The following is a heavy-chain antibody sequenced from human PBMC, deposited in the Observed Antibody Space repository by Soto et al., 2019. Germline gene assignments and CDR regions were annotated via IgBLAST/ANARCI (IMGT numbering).Heavy chain of an antibody. J-gene: IGHJ4*02. CDR1: GGSIGNSY. CDR3: ARHSSSWPIFDY. Sequence: QVQLQESGPGLVKPSETLSLTCTVSGGSIGNSYWSWIRQSPGKGLEWIGYIYYSGSSNYNPSLKSRVSISVDTSKNRFSLQLSYVTAADTAVYYCARHSSSWPIFDYWGQGTLVIVSS. V-gene: IGHV4-59*08. CDR2: IYYSGSS. D-gene: IGHD6-13*01.